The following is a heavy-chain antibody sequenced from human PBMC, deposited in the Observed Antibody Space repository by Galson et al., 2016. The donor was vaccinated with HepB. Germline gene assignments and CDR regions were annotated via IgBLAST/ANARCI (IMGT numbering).Heavy chain of an antibody. CDR2: IYAGDSDP. J-gene: IGHJ4*02. CDR3: ARRDDSLTGYSY. CDR1: GYKFSSSW. V-gene: IGHV5-51*01. D-gene: IGHD3-9*01. Sequence: QSGAEVKEPGESLKISCTASGYKFSSSWIGWVRQVPGKGLEWMGVIYAGDSDPSYSPSFHGQVTISAYAAPTTAYVQWSRLRASDTAIYYCARRDDSLTGYSYWGQGTVVTVS.